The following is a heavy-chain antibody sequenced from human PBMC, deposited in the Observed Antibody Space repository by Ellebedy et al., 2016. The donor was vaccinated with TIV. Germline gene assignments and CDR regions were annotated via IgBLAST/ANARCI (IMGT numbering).Heavy chain of an antibody. J-gene: IGHJ6*02. D-gene: IGHD6-6*01. CDR3: AREEYSSSSPLYGMDV. CDR1: GGTFSSYA. V-gene: IGHV1-69*13. CDR2: IIPIFGTA. Sequence: SVKVSCXASGGTFSSYAISWVRQAPGQGLEWMGGIIPIFGTANYAQKFQGRVTITADESTSTAYMELSSLRSEDTAVYYCAREEYSSSSPLYGMDVWGQGTTVTVSS.